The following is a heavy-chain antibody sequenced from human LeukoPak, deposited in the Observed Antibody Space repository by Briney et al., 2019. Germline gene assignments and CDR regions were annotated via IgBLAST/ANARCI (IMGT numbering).Heavy chain of an antibody. CDR1: GFTFSSYP. J-gene: IGHJ4*02. CDR2: ISYDGNTK. D-gene: IGHD1-14*01. Sequence: PGRPLRLSCAASGFTFSSYPMHWVRQAPGKGLEWVPVISYDGNTKYYADSVKGRFTISRDSPKNTLYLQMDSLRADDTAMYYCATDPQRGEPDYFDYWGQGTLVTVSS. V-gene: IGHV3-30-3*01. CDR3: ATDPQRGEPDYFDY.